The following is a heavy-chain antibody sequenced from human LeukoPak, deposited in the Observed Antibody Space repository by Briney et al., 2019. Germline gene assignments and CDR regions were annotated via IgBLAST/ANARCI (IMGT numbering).Heavy chain of an antibody. J-gene: IGHJ3*02. D-gene: IGHD6-19*01. CDR1: GGTFSSYA. CDR2: IIPIFGTA. Sequence: SVKVSCEASGGTFSSYAISWVRQAPGQGLEWMGRIIPIFGTANYAQKFQGRVTITTDESTSTAYMELSSLRSEDTAVYYCARRHSSGWYWGAFDIWGQGTMVTVSS. V-gene: IGHV1-69*05. CDR3: ARRHSSGWYWGAFDI.